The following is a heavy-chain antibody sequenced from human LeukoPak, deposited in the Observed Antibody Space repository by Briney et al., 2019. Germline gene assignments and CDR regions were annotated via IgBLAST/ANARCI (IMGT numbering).Heavy chain of an antibody. CDR2: ISAYNGNT. V-gene: IGHV1-18*01. Sequence: GASVKVSCKSSGHTFTSYGISWVRQAPGQGLEWMGWISAYNGNTNYAQKLQGRVTMTTDTSTSTAYMELRSLRSDDTAVYYCARDGKYYDFWSGYYALYYFDYWGQGTLVTVSS. CDR3: ARDGKYYDFWSGYYALYYFDY. CDR1: GHTFTSYG. D-gene: IGHD3-3*01. J-gene: IGHJ4*02.